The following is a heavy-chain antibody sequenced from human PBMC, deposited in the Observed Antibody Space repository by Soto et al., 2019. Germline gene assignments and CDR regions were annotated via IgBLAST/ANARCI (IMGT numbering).Heavy chain of an antibody. CDR1: GLTFSNYA. D-gene: IGHD1-26*01. J-gene: IGHJ4*02. Sequence: PGGSLRLSCSASGLTFSNYAMHWVRQAPGKGLEYVSGITSDGDSTYLADSVKGRFTISRDNSKNTLYLQMSSLRVEDTAVYYCVKGNQLLRYYFEYWGQGTLVTVSS. V-gene: IGHV3-64D*06. CDR2: ITSDGDST. CDR3: VKGNQLLRYYFEY.